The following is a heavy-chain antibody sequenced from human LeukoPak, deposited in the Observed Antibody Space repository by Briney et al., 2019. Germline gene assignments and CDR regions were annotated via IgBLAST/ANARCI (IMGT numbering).Heavy chain of an antibody. D-gene: IGHD3-10*01. J-gene: IGHJ5*02. CDR3: ARIGSLWCGESLFNWFDP. CDR2: IYYSGST. CDR1: GGSISSSSYY. V-gene: IGHV4-39*01. Sequence: SETLSLTCTVSGGSISSSSYYWGWIRQPPGKGLEWIGSIYYSGSTYYNPSLKSRVTISVDTSKNQFSLKLSSVTAADTAVYYCARIGSLWCGESLFNWFDPWGQGTLVTVSS.